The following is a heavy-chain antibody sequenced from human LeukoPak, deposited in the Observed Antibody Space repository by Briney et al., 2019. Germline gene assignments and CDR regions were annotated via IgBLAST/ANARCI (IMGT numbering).Heavy chain of an antibody. D-gene: IGHD3-22*01. J-gene: IGHJ4*02. V-gene: IGHV1-2*02. Sequence: GASVKVSCKTSGYTFTGYYMHWVRQAPGQGLEWMGWINPNSGGTNYAQKFQGRVTMTSDTSISTAYMELSSLRSDDTAMYYCARALMIVVVFPPRLDFWGQGTLVTVSS. CDR2: INPNSGGT. CDR1: GYTFTGYY. CDR3: ARALMIVVVFPPRLDF.